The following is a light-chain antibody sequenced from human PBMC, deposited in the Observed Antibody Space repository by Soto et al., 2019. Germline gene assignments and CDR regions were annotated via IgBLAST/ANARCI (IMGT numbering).Light chain of an antibody. CDR2: GAS. J-gene: IGKJ1*01. CDR3: QQYVTSPWA. Sequence: DIVMPQSPVTLSVSQREGASLSCSSSQSVSSSFLAWYQQKPGQAPRLLIYGASNRAPGIPDRFSGSGSGTDFTLTISRLEPEDFAVYYCQQYVTSPWAFGQGTKVDI. CDR1: QSVSSSF. V-gene: IGKV3-20*01.